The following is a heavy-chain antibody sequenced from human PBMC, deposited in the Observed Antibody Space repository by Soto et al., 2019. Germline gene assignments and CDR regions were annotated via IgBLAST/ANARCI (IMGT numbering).Heavy chain of an antibody. D-gene: IGHD6-13*01. J-gene: IGHJ3*02. V-gene: IGHV3-23*01. CDR3: AKVSYSSSWYGEDAFDI. CDR1: GFTFSSYA. Sequence: EVQLLESGGGLVQPGGSLRLSCAASGFTFSSYAMSWVRQAPGKGLEWVSAISGSGGSTYYADSVKGRFTISRDNSKNTLYLQMNSLSAEDTAVYYCAKVSYSSSWYGEDAFDIWGQGTMVTVSS. CDR2: ISGSGGST.